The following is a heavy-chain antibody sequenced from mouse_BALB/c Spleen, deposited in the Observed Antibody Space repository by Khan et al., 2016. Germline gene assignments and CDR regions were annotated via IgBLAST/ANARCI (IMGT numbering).Heavy chain of an antibody. CDR1: GFSLTNSG. CDR2: IWPGGST. V-gene: IGHV2-9*02. Sequence: QVQLKESGPGLVAPSQSLSITCTVSGFSLTNSGVHWIRQPPGKGLEWLGVIWPGGSTDYHSAFMSRLSITKDNSENQVFFKMISLQPDDTAMYXCAGYGRDFDDGLAYWGQGTLVIVSA. D-gene: IGHD2-4*01. J-gene: IGHJ3*01. CDR3: AGYGRDFDDGLAY.